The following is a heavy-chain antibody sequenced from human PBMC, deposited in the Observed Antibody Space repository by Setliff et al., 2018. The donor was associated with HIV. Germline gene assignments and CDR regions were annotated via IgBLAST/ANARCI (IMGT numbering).Heavy chain of an antibody. CDR2: IGTYNGDT. D-gene: IGHD1-1*01. Sequence: SVKVSCKASGYTFTTSGVSWFRQAPGQGLEWMGWIGTYNGDTKFAQRFQGRVTMATDTSASTAYMELRSLRSDDTAVYFCARAIQLETFDFWGQGTLVTVSS. CDR3: ARAIQLETFDF. CDR1: GYTFTTSG. J-gene: IGHJ4*02. V-gene: IGHV1-18*01.